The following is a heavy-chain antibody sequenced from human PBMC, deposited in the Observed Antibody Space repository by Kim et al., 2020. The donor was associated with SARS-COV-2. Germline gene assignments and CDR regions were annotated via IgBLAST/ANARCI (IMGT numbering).Heavy chain of an antibody. V-gene: IGHV4-31*03. Sequence: SETLSLTCTVSGGSISSGDYYWSWIRQHPGKGLEWIGYIYDSGTTYYNPSLKSRVTISQDTSKNQFSLQLSSVTAADTAVYYCARDLVADYFDYWGQGTLVTVSS. J-gene: IGHJ4*02. D-gene: IGHD3-16*01. CDR3: ARDLVADYFDY. CDR1: GGSISSGDYY. CDR2: IYDSGTT.